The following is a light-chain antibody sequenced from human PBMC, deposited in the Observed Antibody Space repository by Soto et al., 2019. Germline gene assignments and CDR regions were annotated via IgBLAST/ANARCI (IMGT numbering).Light chain of an antibody. CDR3: TSYTTSSTYV. CDR1: SRDVGGYNY. CDR2: DVA. Sequence: QSVLTQPASVSGSPGQSIAISCTGTSRDVGGYNYVSWYQQHPGKAPKLMLYDVAIRPSGVSDRFSGSKSGNTASLTISGLQAEDEADYYCTSYTTSSTYVFGTGTKVTVL. J-gene: IGLJ1*01. V-gene: IGLV2-14*01.